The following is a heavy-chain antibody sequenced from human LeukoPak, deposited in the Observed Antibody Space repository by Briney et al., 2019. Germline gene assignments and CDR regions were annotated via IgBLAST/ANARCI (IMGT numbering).Heavy chain of an antibody. CDR2: IRYDGSNK. Sequence: GGSLRLSCAASGFTFSSYGMHWVRQAPGKGLEWVAFIRYDGSNKYYADSVKGRFTISRDNSKNTLYLQMNSLRAEDTAVYYCASLQTDPTIVNGFWGQGTLVTVSS. CDR3: ASLQTDPTIVNGF. J-gene: IGHJ4*02. V-gene: IGHV3-30*02. CDR1: GFTFSSYG. D-gene: IGHD5-24*01.